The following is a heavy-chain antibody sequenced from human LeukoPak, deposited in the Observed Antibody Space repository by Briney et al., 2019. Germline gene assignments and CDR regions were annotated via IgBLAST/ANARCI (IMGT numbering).Heavy chain of an antibody. J-gene: IGHJ5*02. Sequence: SETLSLTCTVSGGSISSYYWSWIRQPPGKGLEWIGYIYYSGSTNYNPSLKSRVTISVDTSKNQFSLKLSPVTAADTAVYYCARGTVTTWAWFDPWGQGTLVTVSS. D-gene: IGHD4-11*01. CDR3: ARGTVTTWAWFDP. CDR1: GGSISSYY. CDR2: IYYSGST. V-gene: IGHV4-59*01.